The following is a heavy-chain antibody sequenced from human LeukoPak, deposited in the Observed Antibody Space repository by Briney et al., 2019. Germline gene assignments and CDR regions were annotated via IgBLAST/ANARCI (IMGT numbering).Heavy chain of an antibody. Sequence: RGAAVKVSCKSSGYTFNGYYMHWVRQAPGQGLEWMGWIDTNTGNPTYAQGFTGRFVFSFDTSVSTAYLHFSSLKAEDTAVYYCARRPDHPSWLDPWGQGTLVTVSS. V-gene: IGHV7-4-1*02. CDR1: GYTFNGYY. CDR3: ARRPDHPSWLDP. CDR2: IDTNTGNP. J-gene: IGHJ5*02.